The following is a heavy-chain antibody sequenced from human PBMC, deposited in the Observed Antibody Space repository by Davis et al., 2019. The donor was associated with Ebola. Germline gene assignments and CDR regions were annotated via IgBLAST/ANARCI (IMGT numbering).Heavy chain of an antibody. CDR2: TYYKSKWNY. Sequence: PSETLSLTCAISGDSVSTKSAGWNWIRQSPSRGLEWLGRTYYKSKWNYDYAASVNSRIIINLDTAKNQLSLQLNSVTPEDTAVYYCASGWLRGYFDPWGQGTLVTVSS. CDR1: GDSVSTKSAG. CDR3: ASGWLRGYFDP. J-gene: IGHJ4*02. D-gene: IGHD6-19*01. V-gene: IGHV6-1*01.